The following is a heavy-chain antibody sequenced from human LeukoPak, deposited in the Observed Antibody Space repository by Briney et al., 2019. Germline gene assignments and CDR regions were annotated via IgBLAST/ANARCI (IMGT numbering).Heavy chain of an antibody. V-gene: IGHV3-23*01. CDR3: AKKATFYYDSSGYYFDY. CDR1: GFTFSSYA. Sequence: GGSLRLSCAASGFTFSSYAMSWVRQAPGKGLEWVSSISGSGGSTYYAGSVKGRFTISRDNSKNTLYVQMNSLRAEDTAVYYCAKKATFYYDSSGYYFDYWGQGTLVTVSS. D-gene: IGHD3-22*01. J-gene: IGHJ4*02. CDR2: ISGSGGST.